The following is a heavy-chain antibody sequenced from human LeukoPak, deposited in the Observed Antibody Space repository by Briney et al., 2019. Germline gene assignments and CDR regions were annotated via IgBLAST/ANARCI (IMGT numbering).Heavy chain of an antibody. CDR1: GGSINSDYYY. V-gene: IGHV4-30-4*01. J-gene: IGHJ4*02. Sequence: SETLSLTCTVSGGSINSDYYYWSWIRQPPGKGLEWIGYVYYSGTTYYNPSLKSRVNMSVDTAKNHFSLKLSSVTAADTAVYYCARGKYGRNSEWGQGTLVTVSS. D-gene: IGHD4-23*01. CDR3: ARGKYGRNSE. CDR2: VYYSGTT.